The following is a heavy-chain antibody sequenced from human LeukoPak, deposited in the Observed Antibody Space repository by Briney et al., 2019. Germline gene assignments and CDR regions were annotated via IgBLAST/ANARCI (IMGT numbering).Heavy chain of an antibody. V-gene: IGHV3-43D*03. Sequence: GGSLRLSCAASGFTFGDYAMHWVRQAPGKGLEWVSLISWDGGSTYYADSVKGRFTISRDNSKNSLYLQMNSLRAEDTALYYCAKSPYGSGSKYYYYYYMDVWGKGTTVTVSS. CDR1: GFTFGDYA. D-gene: IGHD3-10*01. CDR2: ISWDGGST. J-gene: IGHJ6*03. CDR3: AKSPYGSGSKYYYYYYMDV.